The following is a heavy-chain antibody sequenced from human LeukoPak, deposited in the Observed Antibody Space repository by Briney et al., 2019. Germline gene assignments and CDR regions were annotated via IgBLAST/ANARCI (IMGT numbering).Heavy chain of an antibody. J-gene: IGHJ6*02. CDR1: GYTFTKNY. CDR2: IIPILGIA. CDR3: ARGSSSSSIYYYYGMDV. V-gene: IGHV1-69*04. D-gene: IGHD6-6*01. Sequence: SVKVSCKASGYTFTKNYMHWVRQAPGQGLEWMGRIIPILGIANYAQKFQGRVTITADKSTSTAYMELSSLRSEDTAVYYCARGSSSSSIYYYYGMDVWGQGTTVTVSS.